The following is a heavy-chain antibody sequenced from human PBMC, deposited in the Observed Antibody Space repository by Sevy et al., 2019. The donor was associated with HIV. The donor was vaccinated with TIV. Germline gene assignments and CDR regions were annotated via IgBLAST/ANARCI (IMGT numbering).Heavy chain of an antibody. Sequence: GGSLRLSCAASGFTFNNYAMSWVRQDPGKGLEWISVITAGGVITYSVDSVRGRFTISRDNSKNMVYLQMNSLRAEDTAVYYCARVDANYDKGFDPWGQGTLVTVSS. CDR2: ITAGGVIT. CDR1: GFTFNNYA. V-gene: IGHV3-23*01. CDR3: ARVDANYDKGFDP. J-gene: IGHJ5*02. D-gene: IGHD3-22*01.